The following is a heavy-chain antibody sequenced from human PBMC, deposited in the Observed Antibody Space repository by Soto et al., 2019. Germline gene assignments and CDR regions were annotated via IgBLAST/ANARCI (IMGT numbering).Heavy chain of an antibody. Sequence: EVQLLESGGGLVQPGGSLRLSCAASGFTFSSYAMSWVRQPPGKGLEWVSAISGSGGSTYYADSVKGRFTISRDNSKNTLYLKMNSLRSEDTAVYYCAKLTLRPMVRGVSDYWGQGTLVTVSS. CDR2: ISGSGGST. D-gene: IGHD3-10*01. CDR1: GFTFSSYA. CDR3: AKLTLRPMVRGVSDY. V-gene: IGHV3-23*01. J-gene: IGHJ4*02.